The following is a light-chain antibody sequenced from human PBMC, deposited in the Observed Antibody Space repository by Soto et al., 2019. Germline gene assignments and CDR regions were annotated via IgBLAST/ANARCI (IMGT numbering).Light chain of an antibody. CDR3: SSYTSSSNLVV. CDR1: SSDVGGYNY. V-gene: IGLV2-14*01. J-gene: IGLJ2*01. CDR2: EVS. Sequence: QPVLTQPASVSGSPGQSITISCTGTSSDVGGYNYVSWYQQHPGKAPKLMIYEVSNRPSGVSNRFSGSKSGNTASLTISGLQAEDEADYYCSSYTSSSNLVVFGGGTKLTVL.